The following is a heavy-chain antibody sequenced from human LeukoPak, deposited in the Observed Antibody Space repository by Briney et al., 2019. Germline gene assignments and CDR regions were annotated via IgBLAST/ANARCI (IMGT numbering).Heavy chain of an antibody. V-gene: IGHV3-23*01. CDR2: ITADGRDT. Sequence: PGGSLRLSCAASGFSFSNYAMSWVRQAPGNGLEWVSGITADGRDTYYADSVKGRFTISRDNSKNTLSLQMNSLRAEDTAVYYCAKDPLSFSSRWYPNWFGPWGQGTLVTVSS. J-gene: IGHJ5*02. CDR1: GFSFSNYA. CDR3: AKDPLSFSSRWYPNWFGP. D-gene: IGHD6-13*01.